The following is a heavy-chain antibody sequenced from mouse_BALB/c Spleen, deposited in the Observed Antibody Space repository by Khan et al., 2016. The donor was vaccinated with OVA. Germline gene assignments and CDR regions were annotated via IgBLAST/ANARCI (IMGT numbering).Heavy chain of an antibody. CDR1: GYTFTDYY. V-gene: IGHV1-77*01. CDR2: IYPGSDNT. J-gene: IGHJ3*01. CDR3: AREWAAWFPY. Sequence: QVQLKQSGAELARPGASVKLSCKASGYTFTDYYINWMRQRTGQGLEWIGEIYPGSDNTYYNEKFQGKATLTADKSSSTAYMQLSSLTSEDSAVYCCAREWAAWFPYWGQGTLVTVSA.